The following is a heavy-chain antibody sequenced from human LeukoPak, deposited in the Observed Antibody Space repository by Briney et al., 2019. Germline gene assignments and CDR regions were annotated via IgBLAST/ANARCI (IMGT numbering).Heavy chain of an antibody. J-gene: IGHJ3*02. V-gene: IGHV3-30-3*01. CDR3: ARDRYFGSDGFDI. D-gene: IGHD3-10*01. Sequence: GGSLRLSCAASGFTFSSYAMHWVRQAPGKGLEWVAVISYDGSNKYYADSVKGRFTISRDNSKNTLYLQMNSLRAEDTAVYHCARDRYFGSDGFDIWGPGTMVIVSS. CDR2: ISYDGSNK. CDR1: GFTFSSYA.